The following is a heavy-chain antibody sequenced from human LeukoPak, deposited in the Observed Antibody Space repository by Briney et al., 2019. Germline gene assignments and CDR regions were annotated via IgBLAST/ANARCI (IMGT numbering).Heavy chain of an antibody. CDR1: GGTFSCYA. V-gene: IGHV1-69*05. Sequence: ASVKVSCKASGGTFSCYAISWVRQAPGQGLEWMGGIIPIFGTANYAQKFQGRVTITTDESTSTAYMELSSLRSEDPAVYYCARGGEYTSYSYWGQGTLVTVSS. D-gene: IGHD3-16*01. CDR3: ARGGEYTSYSY. CDR2: IIPIFGTA. J-gene: IGHJ4*02.